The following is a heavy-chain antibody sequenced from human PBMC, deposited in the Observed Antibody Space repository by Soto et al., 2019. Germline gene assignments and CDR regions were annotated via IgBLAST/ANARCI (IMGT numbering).Heavy chain of an antibody. CDR3: ARARAYDYVWGSYRNVEPYYYGMDV. CDR2: IYYSGST. D-gene: IGHD3-16*02. V-gene: IGHV4-31*03. CDR1: GGSISSGGYY. J-gene: IGHJ6*02. Sequence: SETLSLTCTVSGGSISSGGYYWSWIRQHPGKGLEWIGYIYYSGSTYYNPSLKSRVTISVDTSKNQFSLKLSSVTAADTAVYYCARARAYDYVWGSYRNVEPYYYGMDVWGQGTTVT.